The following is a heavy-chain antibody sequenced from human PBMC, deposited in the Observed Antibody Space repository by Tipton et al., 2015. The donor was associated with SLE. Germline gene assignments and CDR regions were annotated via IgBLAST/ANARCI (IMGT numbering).Heavy chain of an antibody. CDR3: AKDSSIVGATGVDY. CDR1: GFTFDDYA. V-gene: IGHV3-43D*03. D-gene: IGHD1-26*01. CDR2: ISWDGGST. J-gene: IGHJ4*02. Sequence: SLRLSCAASGFTFDDYAMHWVRQAPGKGLEWVSLISWDGGSTYYADSVKGRFTISRDNSKNSLYLQMNSLRAEDTALYYCAKDSSIVGATGVDYWGQGTLVTVSS.